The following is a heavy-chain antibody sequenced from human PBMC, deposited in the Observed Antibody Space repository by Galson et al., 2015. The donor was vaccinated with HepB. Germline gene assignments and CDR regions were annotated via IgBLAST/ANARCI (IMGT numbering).Heavy chain of an antibody. J-gene: IGHJ6*02. CDR1: GYTFTSYA. D-gene: IGHD6-6*01. Sequence: SVKVSCKASGYTFTSYAMHWVRQAPGQRLEWMGWINAGNGNTKYSQKFQGRVTITRDTSASTAYMELSSLRSEDTAVYYCAREYSSSFNYYYGMDVWGQGTTVTVSS. CDR3: AREYSSSFNYYYGMDV. V-gene: IGHV1-3*01. CDR2: INAGNGNT.